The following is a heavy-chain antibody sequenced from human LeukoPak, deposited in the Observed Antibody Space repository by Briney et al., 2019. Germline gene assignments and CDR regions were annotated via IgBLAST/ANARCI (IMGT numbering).Heavy chain of an antibody. J-gene: IGHJ4*02. CDR1: GFTFSGFW. Sequence: GGSLRLSCAASGFTFSGFWMTWVRQAPGKGLEWVANIKEDGSEKYYVDSVKGRFIISRDNAKNSLYLQMNSLRAEDTAVYYCAKDQGGDTAMVDYWGQGTLVTVSS. V-gene: IGHV3-7*01. CDR3: AKDQGGDTAMVDY. D-gene: IGHD5-18*01. CDR2: IKEDGSEK.